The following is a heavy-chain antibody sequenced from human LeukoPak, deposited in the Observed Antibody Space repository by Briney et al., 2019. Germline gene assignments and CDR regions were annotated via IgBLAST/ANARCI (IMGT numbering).Heavy chain of an antibody. D-gene: IGHD2-2*02. CDR2: ISGGSSYI. CDR1: GFTFSSYS. V-gene: IGHV3-21*01. J-gene: IGHJ4*02. CDR3: ARLIVVVPTSTPPVGHSADY. Sequence: GGSLRLSCAASGFTFSSYSMNWVRQAPGKGLVWVSSISGGSSYIYYADSVKGRFTISRDNAKNSLYLQMNSLRAEDTAVYYCARLIVVVPTSTPPVGHSADYWGRGTLVTVSS.